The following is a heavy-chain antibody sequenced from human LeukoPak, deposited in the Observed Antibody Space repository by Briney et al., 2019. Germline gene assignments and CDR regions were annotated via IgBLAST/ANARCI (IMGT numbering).Heavy chain of an antibody. CDR1: GLTFSSYS. CDR2: ISSSSYI. CDR3: AREGVRGYSGY. J-gene: IGHJ4*02. D-gene: IGHD5-12*01. Sequence: GGSLRLSCAASGLTFSSYSMNWVRQAPGKGLEWVSSISSSSYIYYADSVKGRSTISRDNAKNSLYLQMNSLRTEDTAVYYCAREGVRGYSGYWGQGTLVTVSS. V-gene: IGHV3-21*01.